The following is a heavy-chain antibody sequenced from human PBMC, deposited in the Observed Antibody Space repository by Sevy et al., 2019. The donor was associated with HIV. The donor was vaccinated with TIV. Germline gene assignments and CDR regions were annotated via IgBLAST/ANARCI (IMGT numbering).Heavy chain of an antibody. CDR2: LSFGCGKI. V-gene: IGHV3-23*01. Sequence: GGSLRLSCAASGFDFSIYSMSWVRQAPGKGLEWVSTLSFGCGKINYADSVKGRFTISRDNSKSSVYLQMNNMTVEDTAVYYCAGEGCTKPHDYWGQGTLVTVSS. CDR1: GFDFSIYS. CDR3: AGEGCTKPHDY. D-gene: IGHD2-8*01. J-gene: IGHJ4*02.